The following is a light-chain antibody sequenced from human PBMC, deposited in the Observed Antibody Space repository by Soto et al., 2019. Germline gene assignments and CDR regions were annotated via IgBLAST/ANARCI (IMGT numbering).Light chain of an antibody. V-gene: IGKV3-15*01. J-gene: IGKJ4*01. CDR1: QSVSNN. CDR2: DAS. CDR3: QQSYSGPLT. Sequence: EIVMTQSPATLSVSPGERATLSCRASQSVSNNLAWYQQKPGQAPSLLIFDASTRATGISPRFSGIGSGTDFTLSISSLQPEDFATYYCQQSYSGPLTFGGGTKVDIK.